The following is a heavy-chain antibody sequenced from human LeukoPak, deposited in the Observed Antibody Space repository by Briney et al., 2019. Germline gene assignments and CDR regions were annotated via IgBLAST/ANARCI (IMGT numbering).Heavy chain of an antibody. D-gene: IGHD5-12*01. J-gene: IGHJ3*02. CDR1: GFTFSSSG. CDR2: ISIAGGNK. V-gene: IGHV3-30*03. CDR3: ARGYSGYDYAFDI. Sequence: PGGSLRLSCAASGFTFSSSGIHWVRQAPGKGLQWVATISIAGGNKYYTDSVKGRFTISRDNSKNTAYLQMNSLRAEDTAVYYCARGYSGYDYAFDIWGQGTMVTVSS.